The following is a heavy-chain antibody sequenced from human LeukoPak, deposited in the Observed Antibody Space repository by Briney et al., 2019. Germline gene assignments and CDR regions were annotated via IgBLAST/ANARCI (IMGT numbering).Heavy chain of an antibody. D-gene: IGHD6-13*01. Sequence: ASVKVSCKASGYTFTGYYMHWVRQAPGQGLEWMGWINPNSGGTNYAQKFQGRVTMTRDTSISTAYMELSRLRSEDTAVYYCAREGVAGTGLDYWGQGTLATVSS. J-gene: IGHJ4*02. CDR3: AREGVAGTGLDY. V-gene: IGHV1-2*02. CDR1: GYTFTGYY. CDR2: INPNSGGT.